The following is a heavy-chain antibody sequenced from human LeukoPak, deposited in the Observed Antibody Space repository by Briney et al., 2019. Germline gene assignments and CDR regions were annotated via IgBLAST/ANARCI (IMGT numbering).Heavy chain of an antibody. J-gene: IGHJ4*02. V-gene: IGHV1-69*06. D-gene: IGHD6-6*01. Sequence: ASVKVSCKASGGTFSSYAISWVRQAPGQGLEWMGGIIPIFGTANYAQKFQGRVTITADKSTSTAYMELSSLGSEDTAVYYCARDQAPTVLSIDYWGQGTLVTVSS. CDR2: IIPIFGTA. CDR3: ARDQAPTVLSIDY. CDR1: GGTFSSYA.